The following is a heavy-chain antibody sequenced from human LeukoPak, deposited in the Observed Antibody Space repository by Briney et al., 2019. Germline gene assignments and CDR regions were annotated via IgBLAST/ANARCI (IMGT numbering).Heavy chain of an antibody. CDR3: AIYCSSTSCRPANWFDP. Sequence: ASVKVSCKASGYTFTSYDINWVRQATGQGLEWMGWMNPNSGNTGYAQKFQGRVTMTRNTSISTAYMELSSLRSKDTAVYYCAIYCSSTSCRPANWFDPWGQGTLVTVSS. J-gene: IGHJ5*02. CDR2: MNPNSGNT. D-gene: IGHD2-2*01. V-gene: IGHV1-8*01. CDR1: GYTFTSYD.